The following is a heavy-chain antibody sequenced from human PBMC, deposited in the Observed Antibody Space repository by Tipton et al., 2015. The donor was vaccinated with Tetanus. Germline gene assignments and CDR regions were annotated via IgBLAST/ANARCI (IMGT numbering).Heavy chain of an antibody. CDR1: GGSISSYY. J-gene: IGHJ4*02. D-gene: IGHD2-8*01. V-gene: IGHV4-59*01. CDR2: IYYSGST. Sequence: TLSLTCTVSGGSISSYYWSWIRQPPGKGLEWIGYIYYSGSTNYNPSLKSRVTISVDTSKNQFSLKLSSVTAADTAVYYCARGGNPDLYSYGVRGSPGFFFGYRGPGTPVPLS. CDR3: ARGGNPDLYSYGVRGSPGFFFGY.